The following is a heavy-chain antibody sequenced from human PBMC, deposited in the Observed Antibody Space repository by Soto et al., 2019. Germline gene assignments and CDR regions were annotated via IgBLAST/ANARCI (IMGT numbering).Heavy chain of an antibody. CDR2: ISGDGSST. J-gene: IGHJ3*01. D-gene: IGHD1-7*01. CDR3: ARSLPGTYGAFGL. Sequence: EVQLVDSGGGLVQPGGSLRLSCAASEFTFRSYWMHWVRQSPGKGLVWVSRISGDGSSTNYADSVKGRFTISRDNAKNTVYLQSDSLRVEDTAVYYCARSLPGTYGAFGLWGQGTMVTFSS. V-gene: IGHV3-74*01. CDR1: EFTFRSYW.